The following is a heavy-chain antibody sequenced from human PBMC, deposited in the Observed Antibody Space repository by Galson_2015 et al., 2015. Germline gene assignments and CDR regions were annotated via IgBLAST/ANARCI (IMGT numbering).Heavy chain of an antibody. CDR1: GFSFSSYG. CDR2: IINSSNTI. Sequence: SLRLSCAASGFSFSSYGMNWVRQAPGKGLEWISFIINSSNTIYYADSVKGRFTISRDNAKNSLYLQMNSLRDEDTAVYYCARATAWSGYVDAFDIWGQGTMVTVSS. CDR3: ARATAWSGYVDAFDI. V-gene: IGHV3-48*02. J-gene: IGHJ3*02. D-gene: IGHD3-3*01.